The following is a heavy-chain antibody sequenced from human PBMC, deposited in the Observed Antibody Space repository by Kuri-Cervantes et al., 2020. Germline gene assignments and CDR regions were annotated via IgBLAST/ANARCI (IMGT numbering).Heavy chain of an antibody. CDR2: VIPVFGTV. Sequence: SVKVSCKASGGTFSSFDISWVRQAPGQGLEWMGGVIPVFGTVDNTQKFQGRVTITTDTSTSTAYMELRSLRSDDTAVYYCARGLYSSGWYGGAFDIWGQGTMVTVSS. CDR3: ARGLYSSGWYGGAFDI. D-gene: IGHD6-19*01. V-gene: IGHV1-69*05. CDR1: GGTFSSFD. J-gene: IGHJ3*02.